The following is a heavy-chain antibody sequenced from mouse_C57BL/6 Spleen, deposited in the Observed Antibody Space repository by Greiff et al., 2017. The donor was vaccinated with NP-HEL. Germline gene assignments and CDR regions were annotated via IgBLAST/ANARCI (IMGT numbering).Heavy chain of an antibody. J-gene: IGHJ1*03. D-gene: IGHD1-1*01. CDR1: GFTFSDYG. V-gene: IGHV5-15*01. CDR3: ARHENYYGSSYDWYFDV. CDR2: ISNLAYSI. Sequence: EVMLVESGGGLVQPGGSLKLSCAASGFTFSDYGMAWVRQAPRKGPEWVAFISNLAYSIYYADTVTGRFTIARENAKNTLYLEMSSLRSEDTAMYYCARHENYYGSSYDWYFDVWGTGTTVTVSS.